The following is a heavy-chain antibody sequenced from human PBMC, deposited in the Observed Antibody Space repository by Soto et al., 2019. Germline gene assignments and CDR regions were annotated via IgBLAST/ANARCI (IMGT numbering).Heavy chain of an antibody. CDR2: INPSGTTT. Sequence: QVQLVQSGAEVKKPGASVKVSCKASGYTFTNFYMHWVRQAPGQGLEWMGIINPSGTTTDYAQKFQGRVTMTRDTSTSTYCMELSSLRSENTDVYYCAKPQIARHYYY. CDR3: AKPQIARHYYY. J-gene: IGHJ6*01. V-gene: IGHV1-46*01. CDR1: GYTFTNFY.